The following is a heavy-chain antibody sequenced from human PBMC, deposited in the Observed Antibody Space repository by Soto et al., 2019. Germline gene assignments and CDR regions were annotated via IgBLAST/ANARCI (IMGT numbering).Heavy chain of an antibody. CDR1: GGSISSSSYY. D-gene: IGHD5-18*01. V-gene: IGHV4-39*07. J-gene: IGHJ4*02. Sequence: SDTLSLTCTVSGGSISSSSYYWGWHRQPTGLGLDWIGSIYYSGSTNYNPSLKSRVTISVDKSKNQFSLKLSCETAARSAVYYCARTLYSYGPRFANWGQGTQVTDS. CDR3: ARTLYSYGPRFAN. CDR2: IYYSGST.